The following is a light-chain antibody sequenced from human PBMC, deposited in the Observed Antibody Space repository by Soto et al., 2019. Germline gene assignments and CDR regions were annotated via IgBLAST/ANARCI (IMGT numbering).Light chain of an antibody. CDR3: QQYNNWPFT. CDR2: DAS. Sequence: EIEMTQSPATLSVSLGERATLSCRASQSVSSNLAWYQQKPGKAPSLLIYDASTRATGIPARFCGSGSGTEFTLAISSLQSEDFAAYYCQQYNNWPFTFGTGTKVDIK. J-gene: IGKJ3*01. CDR1: QSVSSN. V-gene: IGKV3-15*01.